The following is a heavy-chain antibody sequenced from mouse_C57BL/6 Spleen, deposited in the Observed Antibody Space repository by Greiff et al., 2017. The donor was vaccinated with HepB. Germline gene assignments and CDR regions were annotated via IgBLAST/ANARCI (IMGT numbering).Heavy chain of an antibody. D-gene: IGHD2-5*01. CDR1: GYSFTGYY. Sequence: EVQGVESGPELVKPGASVKISCKASGYSFTGYYMNWVKQSPEKSLEWIGEINPSTGGTTYNQKFKAKATLTVDKSSSTAYMQLKSLTSEDSAVYYCAIYSNYGAMDYWGQGTSVTVSS. J-gene: IGHJ4*01. V-gene: IGHV1-42*01. CDR3: AIYSNYGAMDY. CDR2: INPSTGGT.